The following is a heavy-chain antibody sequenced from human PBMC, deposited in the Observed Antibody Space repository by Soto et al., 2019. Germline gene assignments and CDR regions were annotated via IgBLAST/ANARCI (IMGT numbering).Heavy chain of an antibody. CDR2: ISGSGGST. CDR3: AKSLGGNSLRNY. D-gene: IGHD2-21*02. CDR1: GFTFSSYA. J-gene: IGHJ4*02. Sequence: GSLRLSCAASGFTFSSYAMSWVRQAPGKGLEWVSAISGSGGSTYYADSVKGRFTISRDNSKNTLYLQMNSLRAEDTAVYYCAKSLGGNSLRNYWGQGTLVTVSS. V-gene: IGHV3-23*01.